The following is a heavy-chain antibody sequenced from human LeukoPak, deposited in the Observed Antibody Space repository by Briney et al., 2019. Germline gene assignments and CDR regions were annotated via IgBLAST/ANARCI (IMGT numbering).Heavy chain of an antibody. V-gene: IGHV1-2*02. CDR1: GYTFTGYF. D-gene: IGHD2-15*01. CDR3: ARDVSLHCSGGSCYDY. Sequence: ASVKVSCKASGYTFTGYFMHWVRQAPGQGLEWMGWINPHSGGTDYAQKFQGRVTMTRDTSISTAYMELSRLTSDDTAVYYCARDVSLHCSGGSCYDYWGQGTLVTVSS. J-gene: IGHJ4*02. CDR2: INPHSGGT.